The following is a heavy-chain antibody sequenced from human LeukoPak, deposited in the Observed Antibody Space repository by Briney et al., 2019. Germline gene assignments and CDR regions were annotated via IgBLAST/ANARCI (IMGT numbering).Heavy chain of an antibody. J-gene: IGHJ4*02. CDR1: GYTFTSYY. V-gene: IGHV1-46*01. CDR3: ASKAVAGRYFDY. Sequence: ASVKVSCKASGYTFTSYYMHWVRQAPGQGLEWMGIINPSGGSTSYAQKFQGRVTMTRDTSTSTVYMELSSLRSEDTAVYYCASKAVAGRYFDYWGQGTLVTVSS. D-gene: IGHD6-19*01. CDR2: INPSGGST.